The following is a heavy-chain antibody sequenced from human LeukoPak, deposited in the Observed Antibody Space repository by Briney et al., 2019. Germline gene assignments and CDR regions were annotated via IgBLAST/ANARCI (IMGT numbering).Heavy chain of an antibody. D-gene: IGHD3-16*02. J-gene: IGHJ4*02. CDR1: GGSFSGYY. Sequence: SETLSLTCAVYGGSFSGYYWSWIRQPPGKGLEWIGEINHSGSTNYNPSLESRVTISVDTSKNQFSLKLSSVTAADTAVYYCARARGRRGGYDYVWGSYRYTGFDYWGQGTLVTVSS. V-gene: IGHV4-34*01. CDR2: INHSGST. CDR3: ARARGRRGGYDYVWGSYRYTGFDY.